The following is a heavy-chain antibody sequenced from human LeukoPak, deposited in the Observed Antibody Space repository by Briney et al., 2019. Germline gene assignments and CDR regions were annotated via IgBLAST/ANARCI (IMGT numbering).Heavy chain of an antibody. CDR2: VYYSGST. CDR3: ESDRRSYGTEV. CDR1: GGSFKHYF. Sequence: PSETLSLNCTVAGGSFKHYFWSWIRQPPGKGLEWIGYVYYSGSTDYSPSLKSRPTISATTTKNQCSLKLNSVAAADTAVYYCESDRRSYGTEVWGQGTLVTVSS. J-gene: IGHJ4*02. V-gene: IGHV4-59*01. D-gene: IGHD5-18*01.